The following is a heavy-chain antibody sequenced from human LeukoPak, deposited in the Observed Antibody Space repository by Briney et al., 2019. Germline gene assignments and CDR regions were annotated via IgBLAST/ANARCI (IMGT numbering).Heavy chain of an antibody. Sequence: SETLSLTCAVYGGSFSGYYWSWIRQPPGKGLEWIGYIYYSGSTNYNPSLKSRVTISVDTSKNQFSLKLSSVTAADTAVYYCAGFLDAFDIWGQGTMVTVSS. CDR2: IYYSGST. D-gene: IGHD3-3*01. J-gene: IGHJ3*02. CDR1: GGSFSGYY. V-gene: IGHV4-59*01. CDR3: AGFLDAFDI.